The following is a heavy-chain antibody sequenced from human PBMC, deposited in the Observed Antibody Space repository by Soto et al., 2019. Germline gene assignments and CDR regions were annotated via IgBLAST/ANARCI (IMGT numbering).Heavy chain of an antibody. CDR1: GFTVSSIY. D-gene: IGHD6-13*01. J-gene: IGHJ4*02. Sequence: GGSVRLSCAPSGFTVSSIYMSWIRQTPGGGLEWGSIIYTSGSTYYAEAVRGRFTISRDNSKNTLYLQMNSLRVEDTAMYYCARSTAGMVDYWGQGT. V-gene: IGHV3-66*01. CDR3: ARSTAGMVDY. CDR2: IYTSGST.